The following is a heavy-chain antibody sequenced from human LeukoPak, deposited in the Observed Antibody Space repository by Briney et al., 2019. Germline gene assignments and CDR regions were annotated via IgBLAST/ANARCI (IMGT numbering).Heavy chain of an antibody. CDR1: GGFISSGGYY. Sequence: SETLSLTCTVSGGFISSGGYYWSWIRQHPGKGLEWIGYIYDSGSTYYNPALKSRVIISVDTSKNQFSLKLSSVTAADTAVYYCARATADLYYYYGMDVWGQGTTVTVSS. D-gene: IGHD2-2*01. J-gene: IGHJ6*02. CDR2: IYDSGST. V-gene: IGHV4-31*03. CDR3: ARATADLYYYYGMDV.